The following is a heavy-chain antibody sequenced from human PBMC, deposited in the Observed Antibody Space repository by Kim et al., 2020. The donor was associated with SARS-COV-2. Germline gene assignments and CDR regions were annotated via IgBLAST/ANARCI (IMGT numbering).Heavy chain of an antibody. V-gene: IGHV1-69*13. Sequence: SVKVSCKASGGTFSSYAISWVRQAPGQGLEWMGGIISIFGTANYAQKFQGRVTITADESTSTAYMELSSLRSEDTAVYYCARANYDILTGYYRWGQGTLVTVSS. D-gene: IGHD3-9*01. CDR1: GGTFSSYA. CDR2: IISIFGTA. J-gene: IGHJ4*02. CDR3: ARANYDILTGYYR.